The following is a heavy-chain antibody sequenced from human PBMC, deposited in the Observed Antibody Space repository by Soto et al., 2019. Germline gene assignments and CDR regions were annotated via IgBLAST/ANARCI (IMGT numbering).Heavy chain of an antibody. D-gene: IGHD1-26*01. CDR3: ARSLVGATFDY. J-gene: IGHJ4*02. V-gene: IGHV4-59*01. Sequence: SETLSLTCTVSGGSISSYYWSWIRQPPGKGLEWIGYIHYSGSTNYNPSLKSRVTISVDTSKNQFSLKLSSVTAADTAVYYCARSLVGATFDYWGQGTLVTVSS. CDR1: GGSISSYY. CDR2: IHYSGST.